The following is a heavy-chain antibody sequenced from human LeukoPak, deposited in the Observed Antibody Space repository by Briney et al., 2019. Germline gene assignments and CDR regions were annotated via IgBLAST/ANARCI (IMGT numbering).Heavy chain of an antibody. D-gene: IGHD4-11*01. CDR3: ARRGTVTTERFDY. CDR1: GGSISSSSYY. J-gene: IGHJ4*02. Sequence: SETLSLTCTVSGGSISSSSYYWGWIRQPPGKGLEWIGSIYYSGSTYYNPSLKSRVTISVDTSKNQFSLKLSSVTAADTAVYYCARRGTVTTERFDYWGQGTLVTVSS. V-gene: IGHV4-39*01. CDR2: IYYSGST.